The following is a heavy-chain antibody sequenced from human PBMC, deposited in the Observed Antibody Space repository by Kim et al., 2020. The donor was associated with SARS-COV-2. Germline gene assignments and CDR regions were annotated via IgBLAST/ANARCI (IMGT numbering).Heavy chain of an antibody. D-gene: IGHD4-4*01. J-gene: IGHJ6*02. CDR1: GYTFTSYA. Sequence: ASVKVSCKASGYTFTSYAMNWVRQAPGQGLEWMGWINTNTGNPTYAQGFTGRFVFSLDTSVSTAYLQISSLKAADTAVYYCARDSPPHYSNYGRYGMDVWGQGATVTVSS. CDR2: INTNTGNP. V-gene: IGHV7-4-1*02. CDR3: ARDSPPHYSNYGRYGMDV.